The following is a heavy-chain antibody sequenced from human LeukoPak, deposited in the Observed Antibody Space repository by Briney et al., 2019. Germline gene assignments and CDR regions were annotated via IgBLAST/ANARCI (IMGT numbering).Heavy chain of an antibody. Sequence: GGSLRLPCAASGFTFSSYSMNWVRQAPGKGLEWVSSISSSSSYIYYADSVKGRFTISRDNAKNSLYLQMNSLRAEDTAVYYCARVGYCSSTSCYDAFAFDIWGQGTMVTVSS. V-gene: IGHV3-21*01. CDR1: GFTFSSYS. CDR3: ARVGYCSSTSCYDAFAFDI. CDR2: ISSSSSYI. D-gene: IGHD2-2*01. J-gene: IGHJ3*02.